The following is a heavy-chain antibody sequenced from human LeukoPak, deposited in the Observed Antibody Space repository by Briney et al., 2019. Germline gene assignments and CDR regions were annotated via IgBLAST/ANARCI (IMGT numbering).Heavy chain of an antibody. Sequence: ASVKVSCKASGYTFTSYGISWVRQAPGQGLEWTGWISAYNGNTNYAQKLQGRVTMTTDTSTSTAYMELRSLRSDDTAVYYCARDRGLRFLEWLPRGYYYYGMDVWGQGTTVTVSS. V-gene: IGHV1-18*01. CDR1: GYTFTSYG. CDR2: ISAYNGNT. CDR3: ARDRGLRFLEWLPRGYYYYGMDV. D-gene: IGHD3-3*01. J-gene: IGHJ6*02.